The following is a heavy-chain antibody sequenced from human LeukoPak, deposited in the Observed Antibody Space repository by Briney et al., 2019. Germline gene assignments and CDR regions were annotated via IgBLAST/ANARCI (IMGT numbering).Heavy chain of an antibody. D-gene: IGHD3-3*01. V-gene: IGHV1-69*05. Sequence: SVKVSCKASGGTFSSYAISWVRQAPGQGLEWMGGIIPIFGTANYAQKFQGRVTITTDESTSTAYMELSSLRSDDTAVYYCARVTGPDITRNDAFDIWGQGTMVTVSS. CDR2: IIPIFGTA. CDR1: GGTFSSYA. CDR3: ARVTGPDITRNDAFDI. J-gene: IGHJ3*02.